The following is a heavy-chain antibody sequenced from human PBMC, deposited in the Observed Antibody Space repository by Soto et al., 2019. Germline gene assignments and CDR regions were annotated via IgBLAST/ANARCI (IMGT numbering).Heavy chain of an antibody. J-gene: IGHJ4*02. V-gene: IGHV3-23*01. D-gene: IGHD3-22*01. CDR2: VGPSGAST. CDR1: VIMLVKYA. Sequence: GGSLSLSCAASVIMLVKYAMSWVRLAPGKGLEWVSVVGPSGASTFYADSVRGRFTISRDNSENTLYLQMNSLRAADTALYFCARSYYYDSTGDYRTFDYWGPGTLVTVSS. CDR3: ARSYYYDSTGDYRTFDY.